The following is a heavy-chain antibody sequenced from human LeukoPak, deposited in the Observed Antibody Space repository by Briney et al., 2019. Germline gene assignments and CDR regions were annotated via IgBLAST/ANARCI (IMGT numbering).Heavy chain of an antibody. D-gene: IGHD6-19*01. CDR2: ISSSSSYI. V-gene: IGHV3-21*01. Sequence: GGSLRLSCAASGFTFSSYSMNWVRQAPGKGLEWVSSISSSSSYIYYADSVKGRFTISRDNAKNSLYLQMNSLRAGDTAVYYCAREAKQWLASFDYWGQGTLVTVSS. CDR1: GFTFSSYS. J-gene: IGHJ4*02. CDR3: AREAKQWLASFDY.